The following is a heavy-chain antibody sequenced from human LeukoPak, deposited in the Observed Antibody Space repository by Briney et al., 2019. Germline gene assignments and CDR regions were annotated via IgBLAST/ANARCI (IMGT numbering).Heavy chain of an antibody. D-gene: IGHD6-6*01. V-gene: IGHV4-31*03. CDR3: ARDWFYSSSYAHYYYGMDV. J-gene: IGHJ6*02. Sequence: SQTLSLTCTVSGGSISSGGYYWSWIRQHPGKGLEWIGYIYYSGSTYYNPSLKSRVTISVDTSKNRFSLKLSSVTAADTAVYYCARDWFYSSSYAHYYYGMDVWGQGTTVTVSS. CDR2: IYYSGST. CDR1: GGSISSGGYY.